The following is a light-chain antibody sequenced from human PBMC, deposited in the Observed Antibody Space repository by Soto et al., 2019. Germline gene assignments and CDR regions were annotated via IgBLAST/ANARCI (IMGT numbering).Light chain of an antibody. CDR2: KAS. Sequence: DIQMTQSPSTLSGSVGDRVTITCRASQTISSWLAWYQQKPGKAPKLLIYKASTLKSEVPSRFSGSGSGTEFTLTISSLQPDDFATYYCQHYNGYSEAFGQGTKVDIK. J-gene: IGKJ1*01. V-gene: IGKV1-5*03. CDR1: QTISSW. CDR3: QHYNGYSEA.